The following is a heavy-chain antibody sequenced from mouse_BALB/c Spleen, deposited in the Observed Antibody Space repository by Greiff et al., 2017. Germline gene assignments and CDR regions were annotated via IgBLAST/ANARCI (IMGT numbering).Heavy chain of an antibody. CDR3: ARPLYDYDSGYAMDY. Sequence: DVQLVESGGGLVQPGGSLRLSCATSGFTFTDYYMSWVRQPPGKALEWLGFIRNKANGYTTEYSASVKGRFTISRDNSQSILYLQMNTLRAEDSATYYCARPLYDYDSGYAMDYWGQGTSVTVSS. CDR2: IRNKANGYTT. CDR1: GFTFTDYY. J-gene: IGHJ4*01. D-gene: IGHD2-4*01. V-gene: IGHV7-3*02.